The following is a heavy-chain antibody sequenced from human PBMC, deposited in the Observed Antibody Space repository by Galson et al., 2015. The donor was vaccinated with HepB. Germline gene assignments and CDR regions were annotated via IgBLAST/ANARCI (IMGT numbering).Heavy chain of an antibody. V-gene: IGHV5-51*01. CDR2: IHPGESDT. CDR3: ARRYCSGGSCRNFDY. CDR1: GYSFTTYW. Sequence: QSGAEVKKPGESLKISCTGSGYSFTTYWIGWVRQMPGKGLEWMGIIHPGESDTRYSPSFQGQVTFSADKSISTAYLQWTSLKASDTAMYYCARRYCSGGSCRNFDYWGQGTLVTVSS. J-gene: IGHJ4*02. D-gene: IGHD2-15*01.